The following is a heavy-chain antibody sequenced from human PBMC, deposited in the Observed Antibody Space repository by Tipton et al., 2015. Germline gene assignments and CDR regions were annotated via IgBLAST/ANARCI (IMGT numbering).Heavy chain of an antibody. CDR1: GGSINSYC. D-gene: IGHD3-10*01. CDR3: ARGVTLKFYFTSGSRSTSYFDY. Sequence: TLSLTCTVSGGSINSYCWSWIRQPAGKGLEWIGSIYYSGSPYYNTSLKSRVTISVDTSKNQFSLKLSSVAAADTAVYYCARGVTLKFYFTSGSRSTSYFDYWGQGTLVTVSS. J-gene: IGHJ4*02. V-gene: IGHV4-59*01. CDR2: IYYSGSP.